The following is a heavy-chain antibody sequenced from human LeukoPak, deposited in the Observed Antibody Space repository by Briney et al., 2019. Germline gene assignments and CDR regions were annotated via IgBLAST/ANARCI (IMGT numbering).Heavy chain of an antibody. V-gene: IGHV3-30*02. J-gene: IGHJ4*02. D-gene: IGHD3-3*01. CDR3: AKDAKNYDFWSGPFYYLDY. CDR1: GFTFSSYG. Sequence: SGGSLRLSCAASGFTFSSYGMHWVRQAPGKGLEWVAFIRYDGSNKYYADSVKGRFTISRDNSKNTLYLQMNSLRAEDTAVYYCAKDAKNYDFWSGPFYYLDYWGQGTLVTVSS. CDR2: IRYDGSNK.